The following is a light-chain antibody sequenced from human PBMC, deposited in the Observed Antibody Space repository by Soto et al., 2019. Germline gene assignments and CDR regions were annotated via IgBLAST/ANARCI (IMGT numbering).Light chain of an antibody. CDR2: EVT. Sequence: QSALPQPASVSASPGQSIAISCSGTSSDVGAYDYVSWYQHHPGKAPKLIIYEVTYRPSGVSNRFSASKSGNTASLTISGLQAEDEADYYCSSYARSSTYVFGTGTKLTVL. CDR3: SSYARSSTYV. J-gene: IGLJ1*01. V-gene: IGLV2-14*01. CDR1: SSDVGAYDY.